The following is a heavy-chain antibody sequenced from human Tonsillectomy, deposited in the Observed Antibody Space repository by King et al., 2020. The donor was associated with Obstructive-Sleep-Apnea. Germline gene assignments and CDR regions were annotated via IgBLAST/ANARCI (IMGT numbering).Heavy chain of an antibody. V-gene: IGHV4-38-2*02. Sequence: VQLQESGPGLVKPSETLSLTCNVSGDSISSGYYWSWIRQPPGKGLEWIGSIFHSGCTYYNPSLKSRVTISVDTSKNQFSLKVTSVTAADTAGYYLSRDRGGITMVRGVIRGNWFDPWGQGTLVTVSS. CDR1: GDSISSGYY. CDR3: SRDRGGITMVRGVIRGNWFDP. J-gene: IGHJ5*02. CDR2: IFHSGCT. D-gene: IGHD3-10*01.